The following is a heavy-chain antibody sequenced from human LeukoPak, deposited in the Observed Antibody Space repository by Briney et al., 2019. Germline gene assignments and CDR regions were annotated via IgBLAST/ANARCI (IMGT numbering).Heavy chain of an antibody. D-gene: IGHD2-2*02. J-gene: IGHJ4*02. CDR2: ISGSGGST. V-gene: IGHV3-23*01. CDR3: AKDLKPLAVPAVIRGYFDY. CDR1: GFTFSSYA. Sequence: PGGSLRLSCAASGFTFSSYAMSWVRPAPGKGLEWVSGISGSGGSTYYADSVKGRFTISRDNSKNTLYLQMNSLRTEDTAVYYCAKDLKPLAVPAVIRGYFDYWGQGTLV.